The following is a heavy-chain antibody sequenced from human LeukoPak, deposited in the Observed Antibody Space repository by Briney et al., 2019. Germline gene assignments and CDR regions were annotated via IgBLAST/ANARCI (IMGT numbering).Heavy chain of an antibody. Sequence: GGSLRLSCAASGFTFSSYSMNWVRQAPGKGLEWVSYISSSSSTIYYADSVKGRFTISRDNAKNSLHLQMNSLRAEDTAVYYCARDRNLGAFDIWGQGTMVTVSS. J-gene: IGHJ3*02. CDR2: ISSSSSTI. D-gene: IGHD1-14*01. CDR3: ARDRNLGAFDI. V-gene: IGHV3-48*04. CDR1: GFTFSSYS.